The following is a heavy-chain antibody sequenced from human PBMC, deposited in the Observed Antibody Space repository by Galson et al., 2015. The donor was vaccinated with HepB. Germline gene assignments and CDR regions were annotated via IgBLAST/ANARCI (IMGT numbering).Heavy chain of an antibody. Sequence: SLRLSCAASAFTFSSYAMTWVRQAPGKGLEWVSTLSGGGTNTYYADSVKGRFSISRDNSKNTLYLQMNGLRAEDTTVYYCAKSPPHLASSWYYFDYWGQGTLVTVSS. V-gene: IGHV3-23*01. J-gene: IGHJ4*02. CDR2: LSGGGTNT. D-gene: IGHD6-13*01. CDR1: AFTFSSYA. CDR3: AKSPPHLASSWYYFDY.